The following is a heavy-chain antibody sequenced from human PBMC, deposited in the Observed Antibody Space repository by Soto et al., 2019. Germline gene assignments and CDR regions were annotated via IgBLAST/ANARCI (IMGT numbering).Heavy chain of an antibody. D-gene: IGHD3-3*01. Sequence: QVQLVESGGGVVQPGRSLRLSCAASGFTFSSYAMHWVRQAPGKGLEWVAVISYDGSNKYYADSVKGRFTISRDNSKNTRYLQMNSLRAEDTAVYYCARAQYYDFWSGYHEPFDYWGQGTLVTVSS. J-gene: IGHJ4*02. V-gene: IGHV3-30-3*01. CDR3: ARAQYYDFWSGYHEPFDY. CDR1: GFTFSSYA. CDR2: ISYDGSNK.